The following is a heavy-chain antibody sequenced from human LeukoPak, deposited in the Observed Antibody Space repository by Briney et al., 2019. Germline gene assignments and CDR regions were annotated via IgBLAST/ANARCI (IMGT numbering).Heavy chain of an antibody. Sequence: PGGSLRLSCAASGFTFSDYYMSWIRQAPGKGLEWVSYISSSGSTIYYADSVKGRFTIPRDNAKNSLYLQMNSLRAEDTAVYYCARDPLWFGEFGDAFDIWGQGTMVTVSS. J-gene: IGHJ3*02. CDR3: ARDPLWFGEFGDAFDI. V-gene: IGHV3-11*01. CDR2: ISSSGSTI. CDR1: GFTFSDYY. D-gene: IGHD3-10*01.